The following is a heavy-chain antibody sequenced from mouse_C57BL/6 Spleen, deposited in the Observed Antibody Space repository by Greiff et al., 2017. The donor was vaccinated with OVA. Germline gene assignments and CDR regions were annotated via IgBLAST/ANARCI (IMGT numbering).Heavy chain of an antibody. CDR1: GFTFSDYG. CDR2: ISSGSSTI. V-gene: IGHV5-17*01. CDR3: ARRGIARDY. J-gene: IGHJ4*01. Sequence: EVKLQESGGGLVKPGGSLKLSCAASGFTFSDYGMHWVRQAPETGLEWVAYISSGSSTIYYADTVKGRFTISRDNAKNTLFLQMTSLRSEDTAMYYWARRGIARDYWGQGTSVTVAS.